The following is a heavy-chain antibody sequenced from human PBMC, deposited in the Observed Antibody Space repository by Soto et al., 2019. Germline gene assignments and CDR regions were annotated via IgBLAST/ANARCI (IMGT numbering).Heavy chain of an antibody. Sequence: QVQLVQSGAEEKKPGASVKVSCKASGYTFTNYAMHWVRQAPGQRLEWMGWINAGNGNTKYSQKFQGRVTITRDTSASTAYRELSSLRSEDTAVDYCARGFTLWFDSWGQGTLVTVSS. D-gene: IGHD3-16*01. V-gene: IGHV1-3*05. CDR1: GYTFTNYA. J-gene: IGHJ5*01. CDR3: ARGFTLWFDS. CDR2: INAGNGNT.